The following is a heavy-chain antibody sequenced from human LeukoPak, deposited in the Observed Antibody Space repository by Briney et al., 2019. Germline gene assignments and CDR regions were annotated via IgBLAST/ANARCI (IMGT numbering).Heavy chain of an antibody. CDR2: ISGDGGST. Sequence: PGGSLRLSCAASGFTFDDYAMHWVRQAPGKGLEWVSLISGDGGSTYYADSVKGRFTISRDNAKNSLYLQMNSLRAEDTAVYSCARGQVFDYWGQGTLVTVSS. V-gene: IGHV3-43*02. CDR3: ARGQVFDY. J-gene: IGHJ4*02. CDR1: GFTFDDYA.